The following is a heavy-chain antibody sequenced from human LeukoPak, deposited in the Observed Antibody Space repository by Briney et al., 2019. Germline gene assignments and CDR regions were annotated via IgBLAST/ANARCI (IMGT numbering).Heavy chain of an antibody. V-gene: IGHV3-7*01. CDR1: GFTFSNYW. J-gene: IGHJ4*02. Sequence: PGGSLRLSCAASGFTFSNYWMSWVRQAPGKGLQWVANIKLDGSENYYVDSVRGRFTISRDNAKNSVFLQMTSLRVDDTAVYYCARDAEGRRYSPQDYWGQGTLVTVSS. CDR3: ARDAEGRRYSPQDY. D-gene: IGHD5-18*01. CDR2: IKLDGSEN.